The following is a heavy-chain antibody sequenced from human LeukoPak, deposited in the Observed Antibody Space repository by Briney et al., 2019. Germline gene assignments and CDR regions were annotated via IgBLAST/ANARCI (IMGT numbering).Heavy chain of an antibody. CDR1: GFTFDDYA. D-gene: IGHD2-21*02. CDR2: ISYNSDTI. CDR3: AKDYCGGDCYSGWYFDL. J-gene: IGHJ2*01. V-gene: IGHV3-9*01. Sequence: GRSLRLSCAASGFTFDDYAMHWVRQAPGKGLEWVSGISYNSDTIAYADSVKGRFTISRDNAKNSLYLQMNSLRAEDTALYYCAKDYCGGDCYSGWYFDLWDRGTLVTVSS.